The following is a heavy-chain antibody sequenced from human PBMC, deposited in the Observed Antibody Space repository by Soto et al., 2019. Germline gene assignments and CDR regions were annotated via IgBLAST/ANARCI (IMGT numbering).Heavy chain of an antibody. Sequence: VTRSLTVAVSDYSIRSGYYWCCIRQPPGKGLEWIGSIYHSGSTYYNPSLKSRVTISVDTSKNQFSLKLSSVTAADTAVYYCARVRSSPFRYFDYWGQGTLVTVSS. CDR2: IYHSGST. CDR3: ARVRSSPFRYFDY. J-gene: IGHJ4*02. V-gene: IGHV4-38-2*01. CDR1: DYSIRSGYY.